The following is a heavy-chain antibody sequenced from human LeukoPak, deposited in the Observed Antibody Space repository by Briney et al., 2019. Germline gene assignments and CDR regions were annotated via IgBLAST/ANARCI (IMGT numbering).Heavy chain of an antibody. J-gene: IGHJ4*02. Sequence: SETLSLTCTVSGGSISSSSYYWGWIRQPPGKGLEWIGGIYYSGSTYYNPSLKSRVTISVDTSKNQFSLKLSSVTAADTAVYYCARQDSSGWARRIDYWGQGTLVTVSS. CDR1: GGSISSSSYY. CDR3: ARQDSSGWARRIDY. CDR2: IYYSGST. V-gene: IGHV4-39*01. D-gene: IGHD6-19*01.